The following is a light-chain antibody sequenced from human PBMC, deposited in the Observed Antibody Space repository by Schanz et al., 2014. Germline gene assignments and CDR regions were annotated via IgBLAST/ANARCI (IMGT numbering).Light chain of an antibody. CDR2: WAS. Sequence: DIVMPQSPDSLPVSLGERATINCKSSQSVLYTSDSKNYLAWYQHKPGQPPKLLISWASTRESGVPDRFSGSGSGTDFTLTISSLQAEDVAVYYCQQYYGLPLTFGGGTKVEIK. J-gene: IGKJ4*01. V-gene: IGKV4-1*01. CDR1: QSVLYTSDSKNY. CDR3: QQYYGLPLT.